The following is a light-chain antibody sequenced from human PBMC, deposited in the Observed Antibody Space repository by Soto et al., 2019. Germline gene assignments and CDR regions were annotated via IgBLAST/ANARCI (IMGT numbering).Light chain of an antibody. V-gene: IGKV3-20*01. J-gene: IGKJ3*01. Sequence: EIGLTQSPGTLSLYPGERATLSCRASQSVSSNSLAWYQQKPGLAPRLLIYGASSRSTGIPDRFSGSGSGTDFTLTISRLEPEDFAVYYCQQYGSSPPITFGPGTKVDIK. CDR2: GAS. CDR3: QQYGSSPPIT. CDR1: QSVSSNS.